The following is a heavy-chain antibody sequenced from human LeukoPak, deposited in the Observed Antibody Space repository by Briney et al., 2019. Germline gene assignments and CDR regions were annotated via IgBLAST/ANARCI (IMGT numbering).Heavy chain of an antibody. V-gene: IGHV3-49*04. CDR3: TSVAWGSAWSIDY. D-gene: IGHD6-19*01. J-gene: IGHJ4*02. Sequence: TGGSLRLSCTGSGFTFGSYTMSWVRHAPGKGLEWVSFIKNKAYGETIEYAASVKGRFTISRDDSKSIVYLQMDSLKTEDTAVYYCTSVAWGSAWSIDYWGQGTLVTVSS. CDR2: IKNKAYGETI. CDR1: GFTFGSYT.